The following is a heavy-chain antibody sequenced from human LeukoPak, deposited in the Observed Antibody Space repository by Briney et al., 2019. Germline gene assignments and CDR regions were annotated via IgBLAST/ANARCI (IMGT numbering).Heavy chain of an antibody. J-gene: IGHJ4*02. CDR1: GFTFSSYA. Sequence: PGGSLRLSCAASGFTFSSYAMSWVRQAPGEGLEWVSAISGSGGSTYYADSVKGRFTISRDNSKNTLYLQMNSLRAEDTAVYYCAKHSSGWYYFDYWGQGTLVTVSS. D-gene: IGHD6-19*01. CDR2: ISGSGGST. CDR3: AKHSSGWYYFDY. V-gene: IGHV3-23*01.